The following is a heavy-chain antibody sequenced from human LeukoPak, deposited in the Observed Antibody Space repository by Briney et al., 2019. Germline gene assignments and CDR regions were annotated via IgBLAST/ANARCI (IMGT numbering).Heavy chain of an antibody. V-gene: IGHV3-30*09. Sequence: GGSLRLSCAASGFTFSFSAVHWVRQAPGKGLEWVAVTSYDGSNKYYVDSVKGRFAVSRDNSKNTVFLQMNGLRAEDTAVYYCAKDRGPYGDYVLQNYAMDVWGQGTTVTVSS. CDR1: GFTFSFSA. D-gene: IGHD4-17*01. J-gene: IGHJ6*02. CDR3: AKDRGPYGDYVLQNYAMDV. CDR2: TSYDGSNK.